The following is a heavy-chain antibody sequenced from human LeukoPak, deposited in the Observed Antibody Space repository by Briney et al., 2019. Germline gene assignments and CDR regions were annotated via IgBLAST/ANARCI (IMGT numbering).Heavy chain of an antibody. J-gene: IGHJ4*02. Sequence: GGSLRLSCAASGFTFNIYAMSWVRQAPGKGLEWVAVISYDGSNKYYADSVKGRFTISRDNSKNTLYLQMNSLRAEDTAVYYCAREVGGYSYGYYIFDYWGQGTLVTVSS. CDR2: ISYDGSNK. D-gene: IGHD5-18*01. CDR3: AREVGGYSYGYYIFDY. CDR1: GFTFNIYA. V-gene: IGHV3-30*04.